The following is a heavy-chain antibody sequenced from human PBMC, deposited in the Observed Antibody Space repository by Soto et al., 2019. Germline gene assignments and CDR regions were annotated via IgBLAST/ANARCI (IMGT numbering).Heavy chain of an antibody. J-gene: IGHJ5*02. CDR3: SRGSPGHHGP. CDR2: IRNTPYGGTT. Sequence: GGSLGLGCKVSGVRCSGAAMTCAVQAPGKGLEWVGFIRNTPYGGTTDYAASVRGRFTISRDDSESIAYLQMNSLKTEESGVYYCSRGSPGHHGPWVPAT. CDR1: GVRCSGAA. V-gene: IGHV3-49*04. D-gene: IGHD1-26*01.